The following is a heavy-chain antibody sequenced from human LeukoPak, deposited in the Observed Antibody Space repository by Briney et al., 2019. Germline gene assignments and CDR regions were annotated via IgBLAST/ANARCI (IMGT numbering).Heavy chain of an antibody. D-gene: IGHD3-10*01. J-gene: IGHJ4*02. CDR1: RFTFSSYS. Sequence: GGSLRLSCAASRFTFSSYSMNWVRQAPGKGLEWVSSISSFGSYIYYADSVKGRFTISRDNAKNSLYLQMNSLRAEDTAVYYCARGLGWGTLVRGVIIDYWGQGTLVTVSS. CDR2: ISSFGSYI. CDR3: ARGLGWGTLVRGVIIDY. V-gene: IGHV3-21*01.